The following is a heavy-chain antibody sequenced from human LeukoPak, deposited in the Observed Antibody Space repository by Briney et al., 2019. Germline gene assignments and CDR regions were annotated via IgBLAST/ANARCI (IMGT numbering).Heavy chain of an antibody. Sequence: GGSLRLSCAASGFTFSSYGMHWVRQAPGKGLEWVAVISYDGSNKYYADPVKGRFTISRDNSKNSLYLQMNSLRAEDTALYYCAKDRDGYNYGDLDYWGQGTLVTVSS. D-gene: IGHD5-24*01. J-gene: IGHJ4*02. CDR2: ISYDGSNK. CDR1: GFTFSSYG. V-gene: IGHV3-30*18. CDR3: AKDRDGYNYGDLDY.